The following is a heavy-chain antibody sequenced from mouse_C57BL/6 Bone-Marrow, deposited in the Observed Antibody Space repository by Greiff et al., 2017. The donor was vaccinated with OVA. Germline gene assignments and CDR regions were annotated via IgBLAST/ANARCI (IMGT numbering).Heavy chain of an antibody. CDR2: IYPSDSET. J-gene: IGHJ2*01. D-gene: IGHD1-1*01. V-gene: IGHV1-61*01. CDR1: GYTFTSYW. CDR3: AKQGYYYGSFYYFDY. Sequence: QVQLQQPGAELVRPGSSVKLSCKASGYTFTSYWMDWVKQRPGQGLAWIGNIYPSDSETHYNQKFKDKATLTVDKSSSTAYMQLSSLTSEDSAVYYCAKQGYYYGSFYYFDYWGQGTTLTVSS.